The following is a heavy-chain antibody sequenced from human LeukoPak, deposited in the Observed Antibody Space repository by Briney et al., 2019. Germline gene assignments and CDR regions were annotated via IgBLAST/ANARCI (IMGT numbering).Heavy chain of an antibody. D-gene: IGHD4-11*01. CDR2: LGGSGATT. V-gene: IGHV3-23*01. CDR1: GFTFSTNS. Sequence: GGSLRLSCAASGFTFSTNSMSWVRQAPGKGLEWVSILGGSGATTYYADSVKGRFTISRDNSKNMLYLQMNSLRAEDTAVYYCANERLTTTAFDIWGQGTMVTVSS. CDR3: ANERLTTTAFDI. J-gene: IGHJ3*02.